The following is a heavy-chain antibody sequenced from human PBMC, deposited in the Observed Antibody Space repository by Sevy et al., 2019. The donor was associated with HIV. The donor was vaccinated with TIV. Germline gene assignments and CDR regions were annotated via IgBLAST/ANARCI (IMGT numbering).Heavy chain of an antibody. D-gene: IGHD1-26*01. V-gene: IGHV3-30*02. J-gene: IGHJ4*02. CDR1: GFTFSSYV. Sequence: GGSLRLSCAASGFTFSSYVMHWVRQAPGKGLEWVALIGDDGSDKYYADSVKGRFTISLDNSKNMLYLQMNSLRPEDTAVYYCARDLVGATSDWGQGTLVTVSS. CDR2: IGDDGSDK. CDR3: ARDLVGATSD.